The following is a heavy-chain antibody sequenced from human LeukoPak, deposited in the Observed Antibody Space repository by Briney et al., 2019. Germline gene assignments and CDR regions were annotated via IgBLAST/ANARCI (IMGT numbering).Heavy chain of an antibody. J-gene: IGHJ4*02. CDR2: ISGGGGST. Sequence: GGSLRLSCAASGFTFSSYAMSWVRQAPGKGLEWVSAISGGGGSTYYADSVKGRFTISRDNSKNTLYLQMNSLRAEDTAVYYCAKDRRTYYYDSSGYDYWGQGTLVTVSS. CDR3: AKDRRTYYYDSSGYDY. CDR1: GFTFSSYA. D-gene: IGHD3-22*01. V-gene: IGHV3-23*01.